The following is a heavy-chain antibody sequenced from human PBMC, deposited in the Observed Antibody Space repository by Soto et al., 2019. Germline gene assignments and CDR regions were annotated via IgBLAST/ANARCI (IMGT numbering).Heavy chain of an antibody. Sequence: SQTLSLTCVISGDSVSSNSAAWNWIRQSPSRGLEWLGRTYYRSKWYNDYAVSVKSRITINPDTSKNQFSLQLNSVTPEDTAVYYCARDNPYYDFWSGYSPRNWFGPWGQGTLVTVSS. D-gene: IGHD3-3*01. V-gene: IGHV6-1*01. CDR3: ARDNPYYDFWSGYSPRNWFGP. CDR1: GDSVSSNSAA. CDR2: TYYRSKWYN. J-gene: IGHJ5*02.